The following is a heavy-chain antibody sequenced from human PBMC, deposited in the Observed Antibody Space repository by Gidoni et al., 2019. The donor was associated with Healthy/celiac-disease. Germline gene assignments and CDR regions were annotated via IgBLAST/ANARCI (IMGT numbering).Heavy chain of an antibody. Sequence: EVQLVESGGGLVQPGGSLRLSCAAPGFTFSSDSMNWVRQAPGKGLEWVSYISSSSSTIYYADSVKGRFTISRDNAKNSLYLQMNSLRAEDTAVYYCARRVPAAIASYYYYGMDVWGQGTTVTVSS. CDR3: ARRVPAAIASYYYYGMDV. V-gene: IGHV3-48*01. CDR1: GFTFSSDS. J-gene: IGHJ6*02. D-gene: IGHD2-2*01. CDR2: ISSSSSTI.